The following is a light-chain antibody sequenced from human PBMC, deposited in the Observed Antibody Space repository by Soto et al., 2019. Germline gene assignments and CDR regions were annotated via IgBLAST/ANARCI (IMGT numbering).Light chain of an antibody. CDR3: QQLNSYPRIT. J-gene: IGKJ5*01. Sequence: IQLTQSPSSLSASVGDRVTITCRANQGISSYLAWYQQKPGKAPKLLIYTASTLQSGVPSRFSGSGSGTDFTLTISSLQPEDFATYYCQQLNSYPRITFGQGTRLEIK. CDR2: TAS. V-gene: IGKV1-9*01. CDR1: QGISSY.